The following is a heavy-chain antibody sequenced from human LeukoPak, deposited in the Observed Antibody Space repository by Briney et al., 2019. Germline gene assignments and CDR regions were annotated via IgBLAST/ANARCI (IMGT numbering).Heavy chain of an antibody. J-gene: IGHJ6*03. V-gene: IGHV3-30*04. CDR1: GFTLTNYA. D-gene: IGHD3-9*01. CDR2: MSNDGKNK. CDR3: AREGHPDLLTGYSPVEYYYYYMDV. Sequence: TGGSLRLSCAVSGFTLTNYAVHWVRQAPGKGLEWLAVMSNDGKNKYLADSVKGRFSVSRDISKDTLYLQMDSLRAEDTAVYYCAREGHPDLLTGYSPVEYYYYYMDVWGKGTTVTVSS.